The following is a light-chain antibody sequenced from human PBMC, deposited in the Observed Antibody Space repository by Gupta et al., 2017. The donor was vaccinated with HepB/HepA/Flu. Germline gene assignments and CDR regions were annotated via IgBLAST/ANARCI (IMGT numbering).Light chain of an antibody. CDR1: QSIPPF. Sequence: IQLTHSPSSLSASVGDRVTITCRTSQSIPPFLHWYHHKPGKAPTLLIYAASSLQSGVPSRFSGSGSGTQFNFTISRLEPEDFATYYCQQATTTQFTFGGGTRLEIK. J-gene: IGKJ4*01. CDR3: QQATTTQFT. CDR2: AAS. V-gene: IGKV1-39*01.